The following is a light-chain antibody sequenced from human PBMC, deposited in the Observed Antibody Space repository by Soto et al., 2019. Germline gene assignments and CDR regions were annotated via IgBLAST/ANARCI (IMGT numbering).Light chain of an antibody. CDR2: GAS. CDR3: HQYGSTALT. Sequence: EIVLTQSPGTLSLSPGDRATLSCRASQSVSTNYLAWYQQKLGQAPRLLIYGASSRATGIPDRFSGNGSGTDFTLTISRLEPEDFAVYYCHQYGSTALTFGPGPKVDIK. J-gene: IGKJ3*01. CDR1: QSVSTNY. V-gene: IGKV3-20*01.